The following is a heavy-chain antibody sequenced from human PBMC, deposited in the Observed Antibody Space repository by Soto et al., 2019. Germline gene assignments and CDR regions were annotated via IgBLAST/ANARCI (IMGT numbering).Heavy chain of an antibody. Sequence: ASVKVSCKASGYTFTSYDINWVRQATGQGLEWMGWMNPNSGNTGYAQKFQGRVTMTRNTSISTAYMELSSLRSEDTAVYYCARVVLLRMKAPVVVAFQNAFDIWGQGTMVTVSS. D-gene: IGHD2-15*01. V-gene: IGHV1-8*01. CDR2: MNPNSGNT. CDR3: ARVVLLRMKAPVVVAFQNAFDI. CDR1: GYTFTSYD. J-gene: IGHJ3*02.